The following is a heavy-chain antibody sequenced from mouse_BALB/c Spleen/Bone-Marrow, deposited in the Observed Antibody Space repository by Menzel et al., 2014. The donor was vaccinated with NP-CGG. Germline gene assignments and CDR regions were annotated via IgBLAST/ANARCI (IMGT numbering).Heavy chain of an antibody. CDR3: ASYRYAWFFDV. D-gene: IGHD2-14*01. CDR1: GFNIKDTY. Sequence: VQLQQSGAELVKPGASVKLSCTASGFNIKDTYMHWVKQRPEQGLEWIGRIDPANGNTKYDPKFQGKATITADPSSNPAYLQLSSLTSEDTAVYYCASYRYAWFFDVWGAGTTLTVPS. J-gene: IGHJ1*01. V-gene: IGHV14-3*02. CDR2: IDPANGNT.